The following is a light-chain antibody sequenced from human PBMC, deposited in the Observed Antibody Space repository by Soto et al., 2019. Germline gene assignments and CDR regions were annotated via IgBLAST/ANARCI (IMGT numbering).Light chain of an antibody. J-gene: IGKJ1*01. Sequence: DLQMTQSPSSLSASVGDRVTITCRASQGIRKDLGWYQQKPGKAPKGLIFAASSLQSGVPSRFSGSVSGTEFTLTISSLQPEDSATYYCLQHNSYPWTFGQGTKVEIK. CDR1: QGIRKD. CDR3: LQHNSYPWT. CDR2: AAS. V-gene: IGKV1-17*01.